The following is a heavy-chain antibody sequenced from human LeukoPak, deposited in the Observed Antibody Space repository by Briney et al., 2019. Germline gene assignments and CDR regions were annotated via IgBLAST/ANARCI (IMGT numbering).Heavy chain of an antibody. CDR2: ISSSSSYI. D-gene: IGHD3-3*01. CDR1: GFTFSSYS. CDR3: AREGAYDFWSGYYPSEFDY. V-gene: IGHV3-21*01. Sequence: PGGSLRLSCAASGFTFSSYSMNWVRQAPGKGLEWVSSISSSSSYIYYADSVKGRFTISRDNAKNSLYLQMNSLRAEDTAVYYCAREGAYDFWSGYYPSEFDYWGQGTLVTASS. J-gene: IGHJ4*02.